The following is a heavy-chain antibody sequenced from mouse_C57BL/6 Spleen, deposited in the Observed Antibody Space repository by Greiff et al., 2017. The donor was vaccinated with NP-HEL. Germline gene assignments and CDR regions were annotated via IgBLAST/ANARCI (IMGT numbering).Heavy chain of an antibody. J-gene: IGHJ4*01. D-gene: IGHD2-3*01. CDR1: GYTFTSYW. Sequence: QVQLKQPGAELVKPGASVKLSCKASGYTFTSYWMHWVKQRPGQGLEWIGMIHPNSGSTNYNEKFKSKATLTVDKSSSTAYMQLSSLTSEDSAVYYCARGRDYDGYYYAMDYWGQGTSVTVSS. CDR3: ARGRDYDGYYYAMDY. CDR2: IHPNSGST. V-gene: IGHV1-64*01.